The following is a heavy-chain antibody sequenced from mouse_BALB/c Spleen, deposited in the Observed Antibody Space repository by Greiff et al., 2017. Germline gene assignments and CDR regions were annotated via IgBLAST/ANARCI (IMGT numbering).Heavy chain of an antibody. CDR1: GFTFSSYT. V-gene: IGHV5-12-2*01. Sequence: DVKLVESGGGLVQPGGSLKLSCAASGFTFSSYTMSWVRQTPEKRLEWVAYISNGGGSTYYPDTVKGRFTISRDNAKNTLYLQMSSLKSEDTAMYYCARERYAMDYWGQGTSVTVSS. J-gene: IGHJ4*01. CDR3: ARERYAMDY. CDR2: ISNGGGST.